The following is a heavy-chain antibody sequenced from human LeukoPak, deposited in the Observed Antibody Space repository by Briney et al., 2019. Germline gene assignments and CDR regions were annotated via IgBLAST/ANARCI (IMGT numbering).Heavy chain of an antibody. J-gene: IGHJ4*02. CDR2: ISSDGSDK. Sequence: GGSLRLSCAASGFTFSSYPIHWVCQAPGKGLDWVALISSDGSDKKYADSVKGRFTISRDNSKNTLYLQMHSLRVEDTAVYYCARDYPADYWGQGTLVTVSS. CDR1: GFTFSSYP. CDR3: ARDYPADY. V-gene: IGHV3-30-3*01.